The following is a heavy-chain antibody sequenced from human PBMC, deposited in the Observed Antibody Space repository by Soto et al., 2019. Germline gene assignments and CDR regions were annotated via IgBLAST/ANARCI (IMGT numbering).Heavy chain of an antibody. Sequence: SVKVSCKDSGGTFSNYASSCVRQAPRQRLEWMGGITPIFGPAHHAQKFQGRVTITADESTRTAYLELSSLRSEATAVYYCARELILDRKLELLHYWFDPWGQGTLVTVCS. CDR1: GGTFSNYA. D-gene: IGHD1-7*01. J-gene: IGHJ5*02. CDR2: ITPIFGPA. CDR3: ARELILDRKLELLHYWFDP. V-gene: IGHV1-69*13.